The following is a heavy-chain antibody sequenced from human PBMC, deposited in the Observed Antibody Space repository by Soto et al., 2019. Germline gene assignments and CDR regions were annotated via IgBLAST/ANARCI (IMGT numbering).Heavy chain of an antibody. CDR1: GLTLSRFA. V-gene: IGHV3-30-3*01. J-gene: IGHJ6*02. CDR3: ARDTVNYYGSWTYGMDV. Sequence: QVQLVESGGGVVQPGRSLRLSCAASGLTLSRFAMHWVRQAPGKGLEWVAVIGYDGSNKDYADSVKGRYTISRANSKNTLYLQMNSLRPEDTAVYYCARDTVNYYGSWTYGMDVWGQGTTVTVSS. CDR2: IGYDGSNK. D-gene: IGHD3-10*01.